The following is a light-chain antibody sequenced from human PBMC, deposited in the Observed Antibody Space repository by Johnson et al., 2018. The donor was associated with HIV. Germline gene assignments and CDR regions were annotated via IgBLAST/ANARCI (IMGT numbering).Light chain of an antibody. CDR3: GTWDGSLSGYV. CDR2: ENN. CDR1: SSNIGNNY. Sequence: QLVLTQPPSVSAAPGQKVTISCSGSSSNIGNNYVSWYQQLPGTAPKLLIYENNKRPSGITDRFSGSKSGTSATLGITGLQTGDEADYYCGTWDGSLSGYVFGTGTKVTVL. J-gene: IGLJ1*01. V-gene: IGLV1-51*02.